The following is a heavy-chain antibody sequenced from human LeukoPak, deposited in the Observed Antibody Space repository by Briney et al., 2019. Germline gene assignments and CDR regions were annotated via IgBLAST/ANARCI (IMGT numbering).Heavy chain of an antibody. V-gene: IGHV3-9*01. CDR1: GFTFDDYA. J-gene: IGHJ4*02. Sequence: GGSLRLFCAASGFTFDDYAMHWVRQAPGKGLEWVSGISWNSGSIGYADSVKGRFTISRDNAENSLYLQMNSLRAEDTALYYCAKDIGIVGATGLDYWGQGTLVTVSS. CDR2: ISWNSGSI. D-gene: IGHD1-26*01. CDR3: AKDIGIVGATGLDY.